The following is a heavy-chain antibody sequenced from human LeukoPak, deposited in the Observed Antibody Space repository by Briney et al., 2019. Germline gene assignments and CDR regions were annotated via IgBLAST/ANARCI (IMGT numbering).Heavy chain of an antibody. CDR1: GFTFSSYE. CDR3: AELGITMIGGV. J-gene: IGHJ6*04. D-gene: IGHD3-10*02. Sequence: PGGSLRLSCAASGFTFSSYEMNWVRQAPGKGLEWVSYISCSGSTIYYADSVKGRFTISRDNAKNSLYLQMNSLRAEDTAVYCCAELGITMIGGVWGKGTTVTISS. CDR2: ISCSGSTI. V-gene: IGHV3-48*03.